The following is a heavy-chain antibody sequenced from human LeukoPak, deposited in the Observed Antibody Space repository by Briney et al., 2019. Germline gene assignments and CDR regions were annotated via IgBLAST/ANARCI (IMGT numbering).Heavy chain of an antibody. Sequence: GASVKVSCKASGYTFTSYGISWVRQAPGQGLQWMGWISAYNGNTNYAQKLQGRVTMTTDTSTSTAYMELRSLRSDDTAVYYCARDRRYDSSGYYYLKDDAFDIWGQGTMVTVSS. CDR1: GYTFTSYG. D-gene: IGHD3-22*01. J-gene: IGHJ3*02. CDR3: ARDRRYDSSGYYYLKDDAFDI. V-gene: IGHV1-18*01. CDR2: ISAYNGNT.